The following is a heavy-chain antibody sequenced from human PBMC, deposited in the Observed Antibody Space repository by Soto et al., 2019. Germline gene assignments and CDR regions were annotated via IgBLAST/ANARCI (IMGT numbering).Heavy chain of an antibody. D-gene: IGHD2-8*02. Sequence: QVHLVQSGAEVKKPGASVKVSCKGSGYGFTTYGITWVRQAPGQGLEWMAGISAHNGNTNYAQKLPARVTVTRDTSTTTAYMALTSLRSDATPVYSFARGRYCHYWGQGPLITLSS. CDR2: ISAHNGNT. CDR1: GYGFTTYG. V-gene: IGHV1-18*01. CDR3: ARGRYCHY. J-gene: IGHJ4*02.